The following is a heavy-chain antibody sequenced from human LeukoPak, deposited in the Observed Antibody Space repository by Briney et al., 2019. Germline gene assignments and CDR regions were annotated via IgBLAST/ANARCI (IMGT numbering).Heavy chain of an antibody. CDR2: IRSKTDGGTT. CDR1: GFTFSNAW. Sequence: GGSLRLSCAVSGFTFSNAWMSWVRQAPGKGLEWVGRIRSKTDGGTTDFAAPVKGRFTISGDDSENTLYLQMNSLKTEDTAVYYCTTRTVTTAGWYWGQGTLVTVSS. CDR3: TTRTVTTAGWY. D-gene: IGHD4-17*01. J-gene: IGHJ4*02. V-gene: IGHV3-15*01.